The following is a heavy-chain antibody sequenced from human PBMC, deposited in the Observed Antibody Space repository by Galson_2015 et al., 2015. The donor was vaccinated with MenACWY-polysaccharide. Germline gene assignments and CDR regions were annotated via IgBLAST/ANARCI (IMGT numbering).Heavy chain of an antibody. J-gene: IGHJ4*02. D-gene: IGHD6-13*01. CDR3: AKASQWGAAAVGSFDH. CDR2: ISGSGTDI. CDR1: GFSITSYA. V-gene: IGHV3-23*01. Sequence: SLRLSCAASGFSITSYAVNWVRQAPGKVLEWVAVISGSGTDIRYADSVKGRFTISRDTSKSTLYLQMNSLRAEDTAKYYCAKASQWGAAAVGSFDHWGQGTLVTVSS.